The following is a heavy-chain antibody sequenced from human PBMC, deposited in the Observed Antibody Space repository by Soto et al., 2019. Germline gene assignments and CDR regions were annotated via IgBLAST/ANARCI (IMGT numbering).Heavy chain of an antibody. CDR1: GFTVSSNY. Sequence: GSLRLSWAAAGFTVSSNYMSWVRQAPGKGLEWVSVIYSGGSTYYSDSVKGRFTISRDNSKNTLYLQMNSLRAEDTAVYYCEREMVYAYYYYGMDVWGQGTTVTVSS. V-gene: IGHV3-53*01. CDR3: EREMVYAYYYYGMDV. D-gene: IGHD2-8*01. CDR2: IYSGGST. J-gene: IGHJ6*02.